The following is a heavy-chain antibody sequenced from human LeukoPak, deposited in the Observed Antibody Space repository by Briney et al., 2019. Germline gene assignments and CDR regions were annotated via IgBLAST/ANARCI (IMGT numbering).Heavy chain of an antibody. CDR1: GFTFSSYG. D-gene: IGHD2-15*01. Sequence: GGSLRLSCAAAGFTFSSYGMHWVRQAPGKGLEWVAVIWYDGSNKYYADSVKGRFTISRDNSKNTLYLQMNSLRAEDTAVYYCAREPYCSGGSCYRKYYYYGMDVWGQGTTVTVSS. J-gene: IGHJ6*02. CDR2: IWYDGSNK. V-gene: IGHV3-33*01. CDR3: AREPYCSGGSCYRKYYYYGMDV.